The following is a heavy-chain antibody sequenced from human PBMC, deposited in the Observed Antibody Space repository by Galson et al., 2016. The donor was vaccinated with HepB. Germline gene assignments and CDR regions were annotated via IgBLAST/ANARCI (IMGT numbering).Heavy chain of an antibody. V-gene: IGHV3-48*02. Sequence: SLRLSCAASGFTFSRYSMNWVRQAPGKGLEWVSYISNNNSTMYYADSVTGRFTISRDNAKNSLYLEMNSLRDEDTAVYYCARGGIVAVRAVMWLSWYFDLWGRGTQVTVSP. J-gene: IGHJ2*01. CDR1: GFTFSRYS. CDR2: ISNNNSTM. D-gene: IGHD6-19*01. CDR3: ARGGIVAVRAVMWLSWYFDL.